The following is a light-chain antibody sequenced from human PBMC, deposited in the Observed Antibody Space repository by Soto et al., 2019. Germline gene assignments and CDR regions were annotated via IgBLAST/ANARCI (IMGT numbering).Light chain of an antibody. CDR1: QSISTY. CDR3: QQYNSYPLT. J-gene: IGKJ4*01. Sequence: DIQITQSPSSLSASVGDRVTITCRASQSISTYLHWYQQKPGKAPKLLIYAASSLESGVPSMFSGCGSGTEFTLTIRSMQTDDFATYYCQQYNSYPLTVGAGTKGEIK. CDR2: AAS. V-gene: IGKV1-5*01.